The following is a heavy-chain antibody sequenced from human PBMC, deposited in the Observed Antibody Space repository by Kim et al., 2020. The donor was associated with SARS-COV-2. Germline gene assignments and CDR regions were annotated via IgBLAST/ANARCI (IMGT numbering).Heavy chain of an antibody. V-gene: IGHV3-9*01. D-gene: IGHD3-10*01. CDR3: AKVDTMIRGVIPCYFDY. CDR2: ISWHSNTV. Sequence: GGSLRLSCAASGFIFDDYAMHWVRQAPGKGLEWVSGISWHSNTVGYAYSVKGRFTISRDNAKNSLYLQMNSLRAEDTALYYCAKVDTMIRGVIPCYFDY. CDR1: GFIFDDYA. J-gene: IGHJ4*03.